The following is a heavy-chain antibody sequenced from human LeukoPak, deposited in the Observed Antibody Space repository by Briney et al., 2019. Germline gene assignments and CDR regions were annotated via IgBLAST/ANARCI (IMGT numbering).Heavy chain of an antibody. V-gene: IGHV4-39*07. J-gene: IGHJ3*02. CDR2: ISYTGTT. CDR1: SASISSSPYF. Sequence: SETLSLTCTVSSASISSSPYFWAWIRQSPGKGLEWVGTISYTGTTYYNPSLKSRVTISVDTSKNQFSLKLSSVTAADTAVYYCARAYDTTGAFDIWGQGTMVTVSS. D-gene: IGHD3-22*01. CDR3: ARAYDTTGAFDI.